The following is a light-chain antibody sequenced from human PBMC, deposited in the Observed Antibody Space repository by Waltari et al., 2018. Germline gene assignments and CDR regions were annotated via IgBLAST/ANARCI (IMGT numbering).Light chain of an antibody. CDR1: QSVLYSSNNKNY. CDR3: QQYYSTPLT. J-gene: IGKJ4*01. CDR2: WAA. V-gene: IGKV4-1*01. Sequence: SQSVLYSSNNKNYLAWYQQKPGQPPKLLIYWAATRESRVPDRFSGSGSGTDFTLTISSLQAEDVAVYYCQQYYSTPLTFGGGTKVEIK.